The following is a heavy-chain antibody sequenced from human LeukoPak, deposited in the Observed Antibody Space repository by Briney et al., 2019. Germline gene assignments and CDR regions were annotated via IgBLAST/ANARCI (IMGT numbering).Heavy chain of an antibody. CDR2: ISAYNGNT. Sequence: GASGKVSSKASGYTFTIYGISWVRQAPGQGRERMGWISAYNGNTNYAQKLQGRVTMTTDTSTSTAYMELRSLRSDDTAVYYCARGQGYSGYVDYWGQGTLVTVSS. CDR1: GYTFTIYG. J-gene: IGHJ4*02. D-gene: IGHD5-12*01. CDR3: ARGQGYSGYVDY. V-gene: IGHV1-18*01.